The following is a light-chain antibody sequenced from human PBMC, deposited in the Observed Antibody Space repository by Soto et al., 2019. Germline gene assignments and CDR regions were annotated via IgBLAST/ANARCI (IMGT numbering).Light chain of an antibody. V-gene: IGKV1-5*03. J-gene: IGKJ1*01. CDR2: KAS. CDR3: QEYNSYWT. Sequence: DIQMTQSPSTPSASVGDRVTITCRASQSISNWLAWYQQKPGKAPKLLIYKASSLESGVPSRFSGSGSGTEFTLTISSLQPDDFGTYYCQEYNSYWTFGQGTKVDI. CDR1: QSISNW.